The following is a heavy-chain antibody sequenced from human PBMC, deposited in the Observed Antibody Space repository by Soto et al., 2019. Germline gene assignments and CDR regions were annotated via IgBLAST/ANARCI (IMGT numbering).Heavy chain of an antibody. CDR1: GFTFSSYA. V-gene: IGHV3-23*01. Sequence: GGSLRLSCAASGFTFSSYAMSWVRQAPGKGLEWVSAISGSGGSTYYADSVKGRFTISRDNSKNTLYLQMNSLRAEDTAVYYCAKSGSGYSYYYYYYMDVWGKGTTVTVSS. CDR2: ISGSGGST. J-gene: IGHJ6*03. CDR3: AKSGSGYSYYYYYYMDV. D-gene: IGHD3-3*01.